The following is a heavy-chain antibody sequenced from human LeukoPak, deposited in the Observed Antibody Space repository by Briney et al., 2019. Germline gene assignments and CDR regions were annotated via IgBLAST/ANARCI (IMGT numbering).Heavy chain of an antibody. CDR1: GGSISPYF. CDR2: ISYTGST. Sequence: PSKTLSLTCTVSGGSISPYFWSWIRQAPGKGLEWIGYISYTGSTNYNPSLKSRVTISVDTSKNQFSLQLSSVTAADTAVYYCARDDYRGVTNFDPWGQGTLVTVSS. V-gene: IGHV4-59*01. J-gene: IGHJ5*02. D-gene: IGHD3-10*01. CDR3: ARDDYRGVTNFDP.